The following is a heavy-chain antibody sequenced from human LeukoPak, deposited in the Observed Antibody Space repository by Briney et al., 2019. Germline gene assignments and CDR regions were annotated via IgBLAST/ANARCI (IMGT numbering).Heavy chain of an antibody. CDR2: INPNSGGT. Sequence: GASVKVSCKASGYTFTGYYMHWVRQAPGQGLEWMGWINPNSGGTNYAQKFQGRVTMTRDTSISTAYMELSRLRSDDTAVYYCARSGEYCSSTSCGDYWGQGTLVTVSS. J-gene: IGHJ4*02. CDR3: ARSGEYCSSTSCGDY. CDR1: GYTFTGYY. V-gene: IGHV1-2*02. D-gene: IGHD2-2*01.